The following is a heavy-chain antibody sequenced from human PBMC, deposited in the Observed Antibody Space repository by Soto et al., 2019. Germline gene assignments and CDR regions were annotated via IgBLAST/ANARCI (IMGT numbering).Heavy chain of an antibody. CDR2: IYYSWST. D-gene: IGHD3-22*01. CDR1: GGSISSSSYY. Sequence: PSETLSLTCTVSGGSISSSSYYWGWIRQPPGKGLEWIVSIYYSWSTYYNPSLRSRVTISVDTSKNQFSLKLSSVTAADTAVYYCARQGQGYYDSSGYYPDERSAFDYWGQGTLVTVSS. V-gene: IGHV4-39*01. J-gene: IGHJ4*02. CDR3: ARQGQGYYDSSGYYPDERSAFDY.